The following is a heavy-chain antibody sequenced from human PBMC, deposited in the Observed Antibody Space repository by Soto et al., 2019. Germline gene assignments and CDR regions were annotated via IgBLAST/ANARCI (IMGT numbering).Heavy chain of an antibody. CDR3: AKCGPLLWFGEIHFPVDICVGMDV. J-gene: IGHJ6*02. Sequence: PGGSLRLSCAASGFTFSSYGMHWVRQAPGKGLEWVAVISYDGSNKYYADSVKGRFTISRDNSKNTLYLQMNSLRAEDTAVYYCAKCGPLLWFGEIHFPVDICVGMDVWGQGTTVTVSS. CDR2: ISYDGSNK. CDR1: GFTFSSYG. D-gene: IGHD3-10*01. V-gene: IGHV3-30*18.